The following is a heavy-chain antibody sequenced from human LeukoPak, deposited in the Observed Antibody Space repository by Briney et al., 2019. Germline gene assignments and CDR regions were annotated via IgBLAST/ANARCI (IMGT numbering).Heavy chain of an antibody. CDR3: ARRTGRYCSSTSCSGGFDY. CDR1: GGSISSSSYY. J-gene: IGHJ4*02. Sequence: SETLSLTCTVSGGSISSSSYYWGWIRQPPGKGLEWIGSIYYSGSTYYNPSLKSRVTISVDTSKNQFSLKLSSVTAADTAVYYCARRTGRYCSSTSCSGGFDYWGQGTLVTVSS. D-gene: IGHD2-2*01. V-gene: IGHV4-39*07. CDR2: IYYSGST.